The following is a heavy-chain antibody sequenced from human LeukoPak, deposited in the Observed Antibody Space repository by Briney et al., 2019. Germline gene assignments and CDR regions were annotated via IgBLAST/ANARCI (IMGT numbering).Heavy chain of an antibody. Sequence: PSETLSLTCTVSGVSISSDNYYWSWIRRPPGKGLEWVGYIYHSGSTYYNPSLKSRVTISVDRSMNQFSLKLSSVTAADTAVYYCARAPPGGYIFDYWGQGTLVTVSS. D-gene: IGHD1-1*01. CDR3: ARAPPGGYIFDY. V-gene: IGHV4-30-2*01. J-gene: IGHJ4*02. CDR2: IYHSGST. CDR1: GVSISSDNYY.